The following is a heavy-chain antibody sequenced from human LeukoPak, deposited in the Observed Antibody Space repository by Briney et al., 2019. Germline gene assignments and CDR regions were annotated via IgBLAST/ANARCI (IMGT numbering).Heavy chain of an antibody. V-gene: IGHV3-21*01. CDR3: ARDPRSPWVLYYYYYMDV. CDR1: GFTFNYYN. D-gene: IGHD1-26*01. Sequence: GGSLRLSCAASGFTFNYYNMNWVRQAPGKALEWVSSITSSGAYIFYADSVRGRFTISRDNAKDSLYLQMNSLGPEDTAVYYCARDPRSPWVLYYYYYMDVWGKGTTVTVSS. CDR2: ITSSGAYI. J-gene: IGHJ6*03.